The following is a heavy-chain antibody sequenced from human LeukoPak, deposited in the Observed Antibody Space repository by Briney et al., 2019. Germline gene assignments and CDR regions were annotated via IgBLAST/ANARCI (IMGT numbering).Heavy chain of an antibody. V-gene: IGHV3-23*01. CDR3: AKGSSFSCRPYLFDY. CDR1: GFTFSSYA. J-gene: IGHJ4*02. D-gene: IGHD2-2*01. CDR2: ISGSGGST. Sequence: GGSLRLSCAASGFTFSSYAMSWVRQAPGKGLEWVSAISGSGGSTYYADSVKGRFTISRDNSKNTLYLQMNSLRVEDTAVYYCAKGSSFSCRPYLFDYWGQGTLVTVSS.